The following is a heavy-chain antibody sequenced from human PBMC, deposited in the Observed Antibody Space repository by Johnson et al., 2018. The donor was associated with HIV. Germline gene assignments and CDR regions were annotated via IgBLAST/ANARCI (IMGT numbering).Heavy chain of an antibody. CDR2: IKSKTDGGTT. D-gene: IGHD3-22*01. CDR1: GFTFSNAW. V-gene: IGHV3-15*01. Sequence: VQLVESGGGLVKPGGSLRLSCAASGFTFSNAWMSWVRQAPGKGLEWVGHIKSKTDGGTTDYAAPVKGRFTISRDDSKNTLYLQMNSLKTEDTAVYYCTTDLGYYDSSGDAFEIWGQGTMVTVSS. CDR3: TTDLGYYDSSGDAFEI. J-gene: IGHJ3*02.